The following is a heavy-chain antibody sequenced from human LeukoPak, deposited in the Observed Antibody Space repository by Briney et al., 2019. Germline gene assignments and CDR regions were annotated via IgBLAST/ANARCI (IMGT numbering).Heavy chain of an antibody. CDR2: ISAYNGNT. CDR3: AGGSGSYAY. D-gene: IGHD1-26*01. Sequence: GASVKVSCKASGNSLNNYHMHWVRQAPGQGLEWLGWISAYNGNTNYAQKLQGRVTMTTDTSTSTAYMELRSLRSDDTAVYYCAGGSGSYAYWGQGTLVTVSS. V-gene: IGHV1-18*04. CDR1: GNSLNNYH. J-gene: IGHJ4*02.